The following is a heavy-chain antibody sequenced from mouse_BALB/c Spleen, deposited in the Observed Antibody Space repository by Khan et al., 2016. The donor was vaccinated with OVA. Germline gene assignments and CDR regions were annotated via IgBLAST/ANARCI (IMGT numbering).Heavy chain of an antibody. Sequence: EVQLVESGGGLVQPGGFRKLSCAASGFTFSSFGMHWVRQAPEKGLEWVAYINSGSSTIYYADPLKGRFTISRDNPKNTLFLQLTSLRSEDSAWDNGGRGDCAYWGQGTPVTVSS. CDR1: GFTFSSFG. V-gene: IGHV5-17*02. J-gene: IGHJ2*01. CDR2: INSGSSTI. CDR3: GRGDCAY.